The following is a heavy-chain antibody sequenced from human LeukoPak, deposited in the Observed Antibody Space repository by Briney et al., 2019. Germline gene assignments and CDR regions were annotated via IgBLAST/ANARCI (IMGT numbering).Heavy chain of an antibody. D-gene: IGHD5-12*01. CDR1: GFTFSSYA. CDR3: AKVGQKWIYSWFDP. V-gene: IGHV3-23*01. J-gene: IGHJ5*02. CDR2: ISGSGGST. Sequence: GSLRLSCAASGFTFSSYAMSWVRRAPGKGLEWVSAISGSGGSTYYADSVKGRFTISRDNSKNTLYLQMNSLRAEDTAVYYCAKVGQKWIYSWFDPWGQGTLVTVSS.